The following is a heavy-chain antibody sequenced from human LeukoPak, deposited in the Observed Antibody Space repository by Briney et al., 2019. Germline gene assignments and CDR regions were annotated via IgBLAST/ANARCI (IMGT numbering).Heavy chain of an antibody. V-gene: IGHV3-74*01. CDR2: INSDGSST. Sequence: GGSLRLSCAASGFTFSNYGMHWVRHAPGKGLVWVSRINSDGSSTSYADSVKGRFTISRDNAKITLYLQMNSLRAEDTAVYYCARSNSGSYYWGQGTLVTVSS. J-gene: IGHJ4*02. CDR3: ARSNSGSYY. CDR1: GFTFSNYG. D-gene: IGHD6-19*01.